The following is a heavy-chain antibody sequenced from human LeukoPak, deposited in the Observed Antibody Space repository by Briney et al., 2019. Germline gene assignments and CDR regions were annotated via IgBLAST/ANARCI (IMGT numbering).Heavy chain of an antibody. Sequence: SLRLSCAASGFTFDDYAMHWVRLAPGKGLEWVSGISWNSRRIGYADSVKGRFTISRDNAKNSLYLQMNSLSAEDMALYYCAKDIAYSNVSGVAFDIWGQGTMVTVSS. J-gene: IGHJ3*02. V-gene: IGHV3-9*03. CDR3: AKDIAYSNVSGVAFDI. D-gene: IGHD4-11*01. CDR2: ISWNSRRI. CDR1: GFTFDDYA.